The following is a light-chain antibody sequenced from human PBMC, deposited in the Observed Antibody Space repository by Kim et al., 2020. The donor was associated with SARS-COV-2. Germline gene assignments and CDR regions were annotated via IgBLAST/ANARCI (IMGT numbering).Light chain of an antibody. Sequence: NFMLTQPHSVSESPWKTVTISCTRSRGSIDDNYVQWYQQRPGGVPTTVIYEDDQRPSGVSDRFSGSIDNSSNSASLTISGLRTEDEADYYCQSYNRDNVLFGGGTQLTVL. CDR2: EDD. V-gene: IGLV6-57*04. CDR1: RGSIDDNY. CDR3: QSYNRDNVL. J-gene: IGLJ3*02.